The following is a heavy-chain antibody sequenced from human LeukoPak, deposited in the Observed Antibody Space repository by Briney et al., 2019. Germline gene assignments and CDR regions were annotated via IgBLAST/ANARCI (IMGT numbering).Heavy chain of an antibody. CDR1: GFTFSDYY. V-gene: IGHV3-11*04. CDR3: ARVPDDLNWYYYYYMDV. D-gene: IGHD5-24*01. J-gene: IGHJ6*03. CDR2: ISSSGSTI. Sequence: PGGSLRLSCAASGFTFSDYYMSWIRQAPGKGLEWVSYISSSGSTIYYADSVKGRFTISRDNAKNSLYLQMNSLRAEDTAVYYCARVPDDLNWYYYYYMDVWGKGTTVTVSS.